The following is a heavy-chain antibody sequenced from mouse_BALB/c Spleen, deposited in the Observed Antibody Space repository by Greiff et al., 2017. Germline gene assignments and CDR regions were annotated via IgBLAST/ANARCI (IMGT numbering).Heavy chain of an antibody. D-gene: IGHD2-1*01. V-gene: IGHV3-2*02. CDR2: ISYSGST. CDR1: GYSITSDYA. Sequence: EVQLQQSGPGLVKPSQSLSLTCTVTGYSITSDYAWNWIRQFPGNKLEWMGYISYSGSTSYNPSLKSRISITRDTSKNQFFLQLNSVTTEDTATYYCARGGNYLYYYAMDYWGQGTSVTVSS. CDR3: ARGGNYLYYYAMDY. J-gene: IGHJ4*01.